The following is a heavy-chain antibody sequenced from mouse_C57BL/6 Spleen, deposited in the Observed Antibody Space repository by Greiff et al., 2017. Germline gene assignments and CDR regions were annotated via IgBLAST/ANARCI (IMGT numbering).Heavy chain of an antibody. J-gene: IGHJ4*01. CDR2: IDPENGGT. CDR1: GYTFTDYE. CDR3: VCSGVSYSAFDY. V-gene: IGHV1-15*01. D-gene: IGHD1-3*01. Sequence: VHVKQSGAELVKPGASVTLSCKASGYTFTDYEMHWVKQTPVHGLEWIGAIDPENGGTAYNEKFKGKAILTADNSSSTVYLELRSLTSEDSAVYYCVCSGVSYSAFDYWGQGTSVTVSS.